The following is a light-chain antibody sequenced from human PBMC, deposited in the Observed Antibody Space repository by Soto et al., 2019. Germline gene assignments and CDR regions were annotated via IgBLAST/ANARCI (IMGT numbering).Light chain of an antibody. V-gene: IGLV1-40*01. CDR2: DNT. CDR3: QSDDRGLSGHWV. CDR1: SSNLGAGYD. Sequence: QSVLTQPPSMSGAPGQRVTMSCTGSSSNLGAGYDVHWYQRLPGAAPKLLIYDNTHRPSGVPNRFSGSKSGTSASLAITGLQAEDEADYYCQSDDRGLSGHWVFGGGTKVTVL. J-gene: IGLJ3*02.